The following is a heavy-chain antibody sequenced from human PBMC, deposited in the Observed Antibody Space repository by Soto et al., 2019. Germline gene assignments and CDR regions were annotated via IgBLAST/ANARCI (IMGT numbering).Heavy chain of an antibody. Sequence: AASVKVSCKASGYTFTSYDINWVLQATGQGLEWMGWMNPNSGNTGYAQKFQGRVTMTRNTSISTAYIELSSLRSEDTAVYYCARATYDILTGYSPYYYYYGMDVWGQGTTVTVSS. V-gene: IGHV1-8*01. CDR3: ARATYDILTGYSPYYYYYGMDV. CDR1: GYTFTSYD. CDR2: MNPNSGNT. J-gene: IGHJ6*02. D-gene: IGHD3-9*01.